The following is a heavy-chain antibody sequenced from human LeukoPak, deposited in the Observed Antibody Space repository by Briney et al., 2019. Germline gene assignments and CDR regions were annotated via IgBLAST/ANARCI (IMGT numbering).Heavy chain of an antibody. CDR2: IYYSGST. CDR1: GDSTTNINYY. J-gene: IGHJ6*03. Sequence: PSETLSLTCTVSGDSTTNINYYWGWIRQPPGKGLEWIGSIYYSGSTYYNPSLKSRVTISVDTSKNQFSLKLSSVTAADTAVYYCARGQAYYMDVWGKGTTVTVSS. V-gene: IGHV4-39*07. CDR3: ARGQAYYMDV.